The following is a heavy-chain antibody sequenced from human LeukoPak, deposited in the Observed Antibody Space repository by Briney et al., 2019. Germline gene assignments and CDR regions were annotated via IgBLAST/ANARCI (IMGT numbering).Heavy chain of an antibody. J-gene: IGHJ4*02. CDR1: GYSISSGYY. D-gene: IGHD6-13*01. CDR2: IYHSGST. Sequence: SETLSLTCTVSGYSISSGYYWGWIRQPPGKGLEWIGSIYHSGSTYYNPSLKSRVTISVDTSKNQFSLKLSSVTAADTAVYYCARVAGYSSSWLQDTGYYFDYWGQGTLVTVSS. CDR3: ARVAGYSSSWLQDTGYYFDY. V-gene: IGHV4-38-2*02.